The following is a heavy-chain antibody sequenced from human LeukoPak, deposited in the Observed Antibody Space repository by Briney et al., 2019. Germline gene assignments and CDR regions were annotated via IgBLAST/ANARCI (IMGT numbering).Heavy chain of an antibody. D-gene: IGHD6-13*01. V-gene: IGHV3-73*01. J-gene: IGHJ4*02. CDR1: GFTFSGSA. Sequence: GGSLRLSCAASGFTFSGSAMHWVRQASGKGLEWVGRIRSKANSYATAYAASVKGRFTIPRDDSKNTAYLQMNSLKTEDTAVYYCARGIAAAGDIDYWGQGTLVTVSS. CDR2: IRSKANSYAT. CDR3: ARGIAAAGDIDY.